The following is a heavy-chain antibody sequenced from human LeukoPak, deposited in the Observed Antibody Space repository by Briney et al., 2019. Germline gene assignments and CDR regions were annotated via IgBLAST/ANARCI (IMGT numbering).Heavy chain of an antibody. CDR3: AREMWYYYDSSGYYDY. V-gene: IGHV3-30-3*01. CDR1: GFTFSSYA. J-gene: IGHJ4*02. CDR2: ISYDGSNK. Sequence: GGSLRLSCAASGFTFSSYAMHWARQAPGKGLEWVAVISYDGSNKYYADSVKGRFTISRDNSKNTLYLQMNSLRAEDTAVYYCAREMWYYYDSSGYYDYWGQGTLVTVSS. D-gene: IGHD3-22*01.